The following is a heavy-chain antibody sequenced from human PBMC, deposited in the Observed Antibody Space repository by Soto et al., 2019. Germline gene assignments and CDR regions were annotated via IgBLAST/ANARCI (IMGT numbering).Heavy chain of an antibody. CDR3: TQVYGSGSWGWYFHS. Sequence: QITLRESGPSLVKPTETLTLTCTFSGFSLTTTGVRVGWIRQPPGKALEWLAVIFWDGGERYSPSLKSRVTITKDTSKDQVVFTMTNMDPADTATYYCTQVYGSGSWGWYFHSWGQGTLVTVSS. J-gene: IGHJ4*02. CDR1: GFSLTTTGVR. V-gene: IGHV2-5*02. D-gene: IGHD1-26*01. CDR2: IFWDGGE.